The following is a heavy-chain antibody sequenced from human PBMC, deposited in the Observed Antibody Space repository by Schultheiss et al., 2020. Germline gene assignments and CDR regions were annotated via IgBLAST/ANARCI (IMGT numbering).Heavy chain of an antibody. Sequence: GSLRLSCAASGFTFSSYGMHWVRQAPGKGLEWVAVISYDGSNKYYADSVKGRFTISRDNSKNTLYLQMNSLRAEDTAVYYCAREEGGYMHNDYYYYYGMDVWGQGTTVNVYS. CDR3: AREEGGYMHNDYYYYYGMDV. J-gene: IGHJ6*02. V-gene: IGHV3-30*03. D-gene: IGHD5-12*01. CDR1: GFTFSSYG. CDR2: ISYDGSNK.